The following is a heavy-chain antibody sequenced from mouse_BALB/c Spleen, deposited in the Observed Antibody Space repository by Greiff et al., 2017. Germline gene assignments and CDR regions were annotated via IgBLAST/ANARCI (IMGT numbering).Heavy chain of an antibody. CDR1: GISITTGNYR. CDR3: AREDYYGSPFDY. V-gene: IGHV3-5*02. D-gene: IGHD1-1*01. Sequence: VQLKESGPGLVKPSQTVSLTCTVTGISITTGNYRWSWIRQFPGNKLEWIGYIYYSGTITYNPSLTSRTTITRDTSKNQFFLEMNSLTAEDTATYYCAREDYYGSPFDYWGQGTTLTVSS. CDR2: IYYSGTI. J-gene: IGHJ2*01.